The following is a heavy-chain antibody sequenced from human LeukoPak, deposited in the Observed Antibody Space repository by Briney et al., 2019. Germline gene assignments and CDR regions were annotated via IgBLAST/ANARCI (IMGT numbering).Heavy chain of an antibody. CDR2: LGRTGEYT. CDR3: VKDRPRDTCMPIDA. V-gene: IGHV3-23*01. J-gene: IGHJ6*02. D-gene: IGHD2-8*01. CDR1: WFTFSGYS. Sequence: GGSLRLSRAASWFTFSGYSVSWVRQAPGKGREWVEGLGRTGEYTYYADSVKGRLTISREHYKDTVSLKMHRLSAEDSAIYYCVKDRPRDTCMPIDAWGQGHTVTVSS.